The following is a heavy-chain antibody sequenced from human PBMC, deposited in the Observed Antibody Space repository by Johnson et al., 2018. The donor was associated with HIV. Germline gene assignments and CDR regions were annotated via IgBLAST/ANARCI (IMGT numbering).Heavy chain of an antibody. CDR3: ARGTITMIRGVIGLDI. CDR1: GFTFSNAW. V-gene: IGHV3-15*01. J-gene: IGHJ3*02. Sequence: VQLVESGGGLVKPGGSLRLSCAASGFTFSNAWMSWVRQAPGRGLEWVGRIKSVSDDETKDYGSPVKGRFTISGDTSTNTLHLQMHSLTAEDTALYYCARGTITMIRGVIGLDIWGQGTMVTVSS. CDR2: IKSVSDDETK. D-gene: IGHD3-10*01.